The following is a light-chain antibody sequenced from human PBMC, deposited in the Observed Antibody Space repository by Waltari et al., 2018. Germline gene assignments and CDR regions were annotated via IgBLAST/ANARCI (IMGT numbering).Light chain of an antibody. CDR1: QSVSRT. CDR3: QHYERLPAT. J-gene: IGKJ1*01. CDR2: GAS. V-gene: IGKV3-20*01. Sequence: EIVLTQSPGTLSLSPGERATLSRRASQSVSRTLAWYQQKPGQAPKLLIYGASIRATGIPDRFTGSGSGTDFSLTISSLEPEDFAIYFCQHYERLPATFGQGTKVEIK.